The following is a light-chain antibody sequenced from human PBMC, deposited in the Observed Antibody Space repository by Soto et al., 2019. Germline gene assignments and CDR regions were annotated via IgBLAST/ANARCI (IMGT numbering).Light chain of an antibody. V-gene: IGLV1-40*01. CDR3: QSYDSSLSGV. J-gene: IGLJ2*01. CDR2: GNS. Sequence: QSVLTQPPSVSGAPGQRVTISCTGSSSNIGAGYDVHWYQQLPGTAPKLLIYGNSNRPSGVPDRFYGSKSGTSASLAITGLQAEDEADYYCQSYDSSLSGVFGGGTKLTVL. CDR1: SSNIGAGYD.